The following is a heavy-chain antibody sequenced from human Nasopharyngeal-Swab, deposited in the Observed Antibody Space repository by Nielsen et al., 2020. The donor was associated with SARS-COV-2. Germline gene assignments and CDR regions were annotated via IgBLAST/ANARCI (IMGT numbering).Heavy chain of an antibody. V-gene: IGHV3-11*01. CDR1: GFTFSDYY. CDR3: APFWSGYYDYYYGMDV. CDR2: ISSSGSTI. Sequence: LKISCAASGFTFSDYYMSWIRQAPGKGLEWVSYISSSGSTIYYADSVKGRFTISRDNAKNSLYLQMNSLRAEDTAVYYCAPFWSGYYDYYYGMDVWGQGTTVTVSS. J-gene: IGHJ6*02. D-gene: IGHD3-3*01.